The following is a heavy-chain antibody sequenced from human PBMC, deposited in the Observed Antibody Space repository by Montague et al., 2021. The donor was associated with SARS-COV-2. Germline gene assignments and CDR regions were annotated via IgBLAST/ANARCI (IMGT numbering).Heavy chain of an antibody. V-gene: IGHV6-1*01. CDR1: GDSVSSNTAS. CDR2: TYYRSKWYY. D-gene: IGHD5/OR15-5a*01. CDR3: ARDAGYSLCRSLDY. Sequence: CAISGDSVSSNTASWNWIRQSPSRGLEWLGRTYYRSKWYYDYAVSVKSRMTISPDTSKNQFSLQLSSVTPEDRAVYYCARDAGYSLCRSLDYWGQGTLVTVS. J-gene: IGHJ4*02.